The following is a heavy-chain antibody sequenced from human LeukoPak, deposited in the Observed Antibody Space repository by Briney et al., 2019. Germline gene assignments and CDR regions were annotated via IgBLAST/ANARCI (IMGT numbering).Heavy chain of an antibody. J-gene: IGHJ3*02. CDR1: GGSIGPYY. CDR2: IYTTGTA. V-gene: IGHV4-4*07. Sequence: SETLSLTCIISGGSIGPYYWSWIRQAAGKGPEWIGRIYTTGTADYNPSLKGRVFLSVDTSKNQFSLKVTSVTAADTAVYYCATSLSIAARPRRSDAFDIWGQGTMVTVSS. CDR3: ATSLSIAARPRRSDAFDI. D-gene: IGHD6-6*01.